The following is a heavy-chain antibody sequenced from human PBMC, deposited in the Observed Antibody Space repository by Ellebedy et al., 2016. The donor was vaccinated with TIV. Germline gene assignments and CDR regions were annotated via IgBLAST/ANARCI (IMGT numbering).Heavy chain of an antibody. D-gene: IGHD3-16*01. J-gene: IGHJ2*01. Sequence: GESLKISCAASGFTFNSYGIHWVRQAPGKGLEWVASVSYDGSDKNYADPVKGRFFISRDNSRNTLYLQMNSLRVDDTAVYYCANLGLKPDFDLWGRGTLVTVSS. V-gene: IGHV3-30*18. CDR2: VSYDGSDK. CDR3: ANLGLKPDFDL. CDR1: GFTFNSYG.